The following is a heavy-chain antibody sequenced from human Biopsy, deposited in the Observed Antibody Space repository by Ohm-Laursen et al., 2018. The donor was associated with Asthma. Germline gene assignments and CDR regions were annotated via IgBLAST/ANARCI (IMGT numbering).Heavy chain of an antibody. V-gene: IGHV4-31*03. D-gene: IGHD3-22*01. CDR3: ARAQDYYDSRGYYRSFDY. Sequence: SQTLSLTCTVSYGSITSCGYYWTWIRQHPGKGLEWIGFIYYSGSTYYNPSLKSRVSISIDTSKNQFSLKLSSVTAADTAVYYCARAQDYYDSRGYYRSFDYWGQGTLVTVSS. CDR2: IYYSGST. J-gene: IGHJ4*02. CDR1: YGSITSCGYY.